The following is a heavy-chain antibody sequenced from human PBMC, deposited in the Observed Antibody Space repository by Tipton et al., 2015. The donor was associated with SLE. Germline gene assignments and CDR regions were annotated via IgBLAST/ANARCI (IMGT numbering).Heavy chain of an antibody. V-gene: IGHV4-61*09. CDR2: SYISGTT. CDR1: GGSISIGSYY. D-gene: IGHD3-22*01. J-gene: IGHJ4*02. CDR3: ARAPFDYYDSSGPFDY. Sequence: TLSLTCSFSGGSISIGSYYGTWIRPSAGKGLEWIGHSYISGTTNYNPPLKSRVTISLDTTKNQFSLKLRSVTAADTAVYYCARAPFDYYDSSGPFDYWGQGALVTVSS.